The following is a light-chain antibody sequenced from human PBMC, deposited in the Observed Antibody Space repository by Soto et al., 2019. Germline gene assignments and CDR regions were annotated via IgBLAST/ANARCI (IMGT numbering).Light chain of an antibody. CDR2: DAS. J-gene: IGKJ4*01. CDR3: QQYYKWPPT. Sequence: EIVMTQSPATLSVSPGERATLSCRASQSISSKLAWYQQRPGQAPRLLIFDASTRATGVPARFRGSGSGTEFTLTISCLQSEDFSVYCCQQYYKWPPTFDGGPKVEIK. V-gene: IGKV3-15*01. CDR1: QSISSK.